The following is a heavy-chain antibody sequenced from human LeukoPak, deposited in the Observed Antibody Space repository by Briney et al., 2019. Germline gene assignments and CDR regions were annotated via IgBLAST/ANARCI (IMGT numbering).Heavy chain of an antibody. CDR2: IWYDGSNK. Sequence: GGSLRLSCAASGFTFSSYGMHWVRQAPGKGLEWVAVIWYDGSNKYYADSVKGRFTISRDNSKNTLYLQMNSLRAEDTAVYYCAKEYVWGSYRYHPKGYGFDYWGQGTLVTVSS. J-gene: IGHJ4*02. CDR3: AKEYVWGSYRYHPKGYGFDY. D-gene: IGHD3-16*02. V-gene: IGHV3-33*06. CDR1: GFTFSSYG.